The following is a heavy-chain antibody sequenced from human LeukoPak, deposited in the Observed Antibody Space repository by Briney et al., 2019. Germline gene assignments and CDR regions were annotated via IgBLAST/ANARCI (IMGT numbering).Heavy chain of an antibody. CDR2: IYYSGST. V-gene: IGHV4-39*01. J-gene: IGHJ6*02. Sequence: PSETLSLTCTVSGGSISSSYYYWGWIRQPPGKGLEWIGSIYYSGSTYYNPSLKSRVTISVDTSKNQFSLKLSSVTAADTAVYYCASARYYYYGMDVWGQGTTVTVSS. CDR3: ASARYYYYGMDV. CDR1: GGSISSSYYY.